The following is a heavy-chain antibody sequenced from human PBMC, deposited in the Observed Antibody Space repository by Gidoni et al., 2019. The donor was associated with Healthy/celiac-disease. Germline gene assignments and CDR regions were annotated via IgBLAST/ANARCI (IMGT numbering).Heavy chain of an antibody. CDR3: ARDGGYCSSTSCYGGVGFDP. CDR2: IGAYNGNT. D-gene: IGHD2-2*01. CDR1: GYTFTSYG. V-gene: IGHV1-18*01. J-gene: IGHJ5*02. Sequence: QVQLVQSGADVKKPGASVKASCKASGYTFTSYGISWVRQAPGQGLEWMGWIGAYNGNTNYAQKLQGRVTMTTDTSTSTAYMELRSLRSDDTAVYYCARDGGYCSSTSCYGGVGFDPWGQGTLVTVSS.